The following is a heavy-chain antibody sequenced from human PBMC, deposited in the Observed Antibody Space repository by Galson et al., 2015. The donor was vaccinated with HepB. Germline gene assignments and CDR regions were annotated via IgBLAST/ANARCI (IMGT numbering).Heavy chain of an antibody. CDR3: AKDQDGWELRGNDY. CDR1: GFTFSSYA. V-gene: IGHV3-23*01. J-gene: IGHJ4*02. D-gene: IGHD1-26*01. Sequence: SLRLSCAASGFTFSSYAMSWVRQAPGKGLEWVSAISGSGGSTYYADSVMGRFTISRDNSKNTLYLQMNSLRAEDTAVYYCAKDQDGWELRGNDYWGQGTLVTVSS. CDR2: ISGSGGST.